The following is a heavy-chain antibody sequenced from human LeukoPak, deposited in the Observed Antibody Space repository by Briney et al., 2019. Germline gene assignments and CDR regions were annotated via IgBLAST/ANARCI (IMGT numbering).Heavy chain of an antibody. CDR1: GFTFSSYG. V-gene: IGHV3-33*01. D-gene: IGHD2-2*02. CDR3: ARRGVPLDCSSTSCYTDYFDY. CDR2: IWYDGSNK. Sequence: GGSLRLSCAASGFTFSSYGMHWVRQAPGKGLEWVAVIWYDGSNKYYADSVKGRFTISRDNSKNTLYLQMNSLRAEDTAVYYCARRGVPLDCSSTSCYTDYFDYWGQGTLVTVSS. J-gene: IGHJ4*02.